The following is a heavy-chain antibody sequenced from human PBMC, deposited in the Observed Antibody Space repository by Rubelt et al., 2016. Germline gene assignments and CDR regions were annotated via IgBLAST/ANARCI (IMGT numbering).Heavy chain of an antibody. V-gene: IGHV3-21*01. D-gene: IGHD6-6*01. CDR1: GFTFTSYS. Sequence: VQLVESGGGLVKPGGSLRLSCAASGFTFTSYSMNWVRQAPGKGLEWVSSISSGGSHMYYADSVKGRFAISRDNAKNSLYLQMNSLRAEDTAFYHCVRGGAARPDYWGQGTLVTVSS. J-gene: IGHJ4*02. CDR2: ISSGGSHM. CDR3: VRGGAARPDY.